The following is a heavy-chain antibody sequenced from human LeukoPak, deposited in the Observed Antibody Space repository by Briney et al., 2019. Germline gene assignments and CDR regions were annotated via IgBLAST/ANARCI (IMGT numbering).Heavy chain of an antibody. Sequence: SETLSLTCAVYGGSFSGYYWSWIRQPPGKGLEWIGEINHSGSTNYNPSLKSRVTISVDTSKNQFSLKLSSVTAVDTAVYYCARGTPTPYDYVWGSYRGQWFDPWGQGTLVTVSS. D-gene: IGHD3-16*02. CDR1: GGSFSGYY. CDR3: ARGTPTPYDYVWGSYRGQWFDP. J-gene: IGHJ5*02. V-gene: IGHV4-34*01. CDR2: INHSGST.